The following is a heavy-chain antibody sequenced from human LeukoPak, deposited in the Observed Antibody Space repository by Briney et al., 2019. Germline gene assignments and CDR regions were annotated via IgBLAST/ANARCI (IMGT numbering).Heavy chain of an antibody. V-gene: IGHV4-59*01. CDR1: GGSISSYY. CDR2: IYYSGST. Sequence: PSETLSLTCTVSGGSISSYYWSWIRQPPGKGLEWIGYIYYSGSTNYNPSLMSRVTISVDTSKNQFSLKLSSVTAADTAVYYCARDPQGSSWFDYWGQGTLVTVSS. D-gene: IGHD6-13*01. CDR3: ARDPQGSSWFDY. J-gene: IGHJ4*02.